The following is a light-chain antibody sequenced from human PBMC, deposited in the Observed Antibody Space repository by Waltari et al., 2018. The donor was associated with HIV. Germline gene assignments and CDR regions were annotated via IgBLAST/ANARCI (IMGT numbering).Light chain of an antibody. V-gene: IGLV2-14*01. CDR3: TSYTHPTTRL. J-gene: IGLJ2*01. CDR1: SSDIGAYNY. Sequence: QSALTQPASVSGSPGQSITITCTGPSSDIGAYNYVSWYQQHPGKAPKLIIYDVSKRPSGVANGVSCSRAVNTASLTSSGHQGEDEADYYCTSYTHPTTRLFGGGTKLTVL. CDR2: DVS.